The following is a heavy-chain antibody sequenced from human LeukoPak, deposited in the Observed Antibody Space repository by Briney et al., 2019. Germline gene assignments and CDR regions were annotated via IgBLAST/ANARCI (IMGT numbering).Heavy chain of an antibody. V-gene: IGHV3-74*01. CDR3: ASYDFWSGYYTFDY. J-gene: IGHJ4*02. D-gene: IGHD3-3*01. CDR1: GFTFSSYW. CDR2: INSDGSST. Sequence: GGSLRLSCAASGFTFSSYWMHWVRQAPGKGLVWVSRINSDGSSTSYADSAKGRFTISRDNAKNTLYPQMNSLRAEDTAVYYCASYDFWSGYYTFDYWGQGTLVTVSS.